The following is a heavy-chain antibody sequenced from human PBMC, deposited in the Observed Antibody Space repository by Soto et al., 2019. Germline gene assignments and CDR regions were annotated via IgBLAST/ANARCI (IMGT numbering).Heavy chain of an antibody. J-gene: IGHJ4*02. Sequence: QVQLQESGPGLVKPSETLSLTCTVSGGSISTYYWSWIRQPPGKGLEWIGFIFYSGSTSYNPSLKSRVTISVDTSENQFSLKLNPVTAADTAVYYCASMIGDPVLSFDSWGQGTLVAVSS. CDR2: IFYSGST. CDR1: GGSISTYY. D-gene: IGHD3-10*02. V-gene: IGHV4-59*01. CDR3: ASMIGDPVLSFDS.